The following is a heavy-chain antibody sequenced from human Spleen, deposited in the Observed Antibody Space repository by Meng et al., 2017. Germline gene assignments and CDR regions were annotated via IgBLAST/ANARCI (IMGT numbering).Heavy chain of an antibody. CDR3: ARESKQWLVLDY. D-gene: IGHD6-19*01. Sequence: VGCGGGGGTPGGHLRLYCSAFGFTFRTYYMRWIRQAPGKGLEWVSYSSSSGSTIYYADSVKGRFTISRDNAKNSLYLEMGRVRAEDTAVYYCARESKQWLVLDYWGQGTLVTVSS. CDR1: GFTFRTYY. CDR2: SSSSGSTI. V-gene: IGHV3-11*01. J-gene: IGHJ4*02.